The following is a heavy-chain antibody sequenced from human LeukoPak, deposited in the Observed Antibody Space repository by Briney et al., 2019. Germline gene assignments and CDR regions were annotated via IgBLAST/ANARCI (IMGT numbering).Heavy chain of an antibody. Sequence: PSETLSLTCTVSGGSISSYYWSWIRQPPGKGLEWIGYIYTSGSTNYNPSLKSRVTISVDTSKNQFSLKLSSVTAADTAVYYCARSYYDSSGYYPICYFDYWGQGTLVTVSS. J-gene: IGHJ4*02. CDR3: ARSYYDSSGYYPICYFDY. D-gene: IGHD3-22*01. CDR1: GGSISSYY. V-gene: IGHV4-4*09. CDR2: IYTSGST.